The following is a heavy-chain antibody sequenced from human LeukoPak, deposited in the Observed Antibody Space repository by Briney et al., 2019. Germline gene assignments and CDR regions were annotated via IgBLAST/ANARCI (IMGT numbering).Heavy chain of an antibody. CDR1: GFMFHDYA. J-gene: IGHJ4*02. D-gene: IGHD6-13*01. V-gene: IGHV3-43*02. CDR2: ISGDGGST. Sequence: GGSLRLSCAAPGFMFHDYAIHWVRQAPGKGLECFSLISGDGGSTFYADSVKGRFTISRDNSKNSLYLQMNSLRSDDTALYYCARESESSGWYDYWGQGTLVTVSS. CDR3: ARESESSGWYDY.